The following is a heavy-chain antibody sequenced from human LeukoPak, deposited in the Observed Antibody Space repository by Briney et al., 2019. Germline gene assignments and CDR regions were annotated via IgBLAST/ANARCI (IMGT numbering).Heavy chain of an antibody. CDR2: ISYDGSNK. V-gene: IGHV3-30*18. CDR3: AKERLTRVTNFYFDY. D-gene: IGHD4-11*01. CDR1: GFTFSSYC. Sequence: GGSLTLSCASSGFTFSSYCIHWVRQAPGKGLEWVAVISYDGSNKYYADSVKGRFTISRHNSKNTLYLQMNSMRAEDRAMYYCAKERLTRVTNFYFDYWGQGTLVTVSS. J-gene: IGHJ4*02.